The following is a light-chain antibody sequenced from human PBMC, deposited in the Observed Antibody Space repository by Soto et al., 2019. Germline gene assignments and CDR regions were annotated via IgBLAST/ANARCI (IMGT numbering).Light chain of an antibody. V-gene: IGKV3-20*01. J-gene: IGKJ3*01. CDR1: QSVSSSY. CDR3: QHYGSSLLFT. Sequence: EIVLTQSPGTLSLSPGERATLSCRASQSVSSSYLAWYQQKPGQAPRLLIYGASSRATGIPDRFSGSGSGPDFTLTISRLEPEDVAVYYCQHYGSSLLFTFGPGTKVYIK. CDR2: GAS.